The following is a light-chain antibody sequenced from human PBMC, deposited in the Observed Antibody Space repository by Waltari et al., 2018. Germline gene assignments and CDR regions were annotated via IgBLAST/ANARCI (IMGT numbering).Light chain of an antibody. V-gene: IGLV2-23*01. J-gene: IGLJ3*02. CDR3: CSYTAGSTWV. Sequence: QSALTQPASVSVSPGHSITISRSGTSSGVGSYNLVSWYQQHPGKAPKLMIYEGSKRPSGVSNRFSGSKSGNTASLTISGLQAEDEADYYCCSYTAGSTWVFGGGTKLTVL. CDR1: SSGVGSYNL. CDR2: EGS.